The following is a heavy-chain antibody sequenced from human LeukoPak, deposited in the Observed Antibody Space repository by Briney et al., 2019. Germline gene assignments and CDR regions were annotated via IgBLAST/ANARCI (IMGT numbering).Heavy chain of an antibody. CDR1: GYNFVDYY. V-gene: IGHV1-2*02. J-gene: IGHJ4*02. CDR2: VSPNSGAT. CDR3: AFGMTGTLLFEY. Sequence: ASVTVSCNASGYNFVDYYMLRVRQASGQGLEWMGWVSPNSGATNYAQKFQGRVSMTRDTSINTVYLELSGLRSDDTAVYYCAFGMTGTLLFEYWGQGTLVSVSS. D-gene: IGHD3-9*01.